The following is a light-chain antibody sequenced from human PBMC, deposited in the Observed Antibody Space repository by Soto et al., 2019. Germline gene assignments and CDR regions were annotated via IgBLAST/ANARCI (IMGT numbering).Light chain of an antibody. V-gene: IGLV1-36*01. CDR1: SSNIGNNA. J-gene: IGLJ2*01. Sequence: QSVLTQPPSVSEAPRQRVTISCSGSSSNIGNNAVNWYQQLPGKAPKLLIYYDDLLPSGVSDRFSGSKSGTYASLAISGLQSEDEADYYCAAWDDSLNGVVFGGGNKLTVL. CDR2: YDD. CDR3: AAWDDSLNGVV.